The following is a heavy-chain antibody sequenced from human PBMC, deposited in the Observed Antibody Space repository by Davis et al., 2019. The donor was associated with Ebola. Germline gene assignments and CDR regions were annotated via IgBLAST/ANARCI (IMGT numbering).Heavy chain of an antibody. Sequence: GESLKISCAASGFTFGSTGMSWVRQAPGKGLEWVSSISGRGSDTYYPDSVKGRFTISRDNSKKPLSLQMNSLRAEDTAVYYCAKVSYDYDAFDIWGQGTMVTVSS. V-gene: IGHV3-23*01. CDR2: ISGRGSDT. CDR3: AKVSYDYDAFDI. D-gene: IGHD5-12*01. J-gene: IGHJ3*02. CDR1: GFTFGSTG.